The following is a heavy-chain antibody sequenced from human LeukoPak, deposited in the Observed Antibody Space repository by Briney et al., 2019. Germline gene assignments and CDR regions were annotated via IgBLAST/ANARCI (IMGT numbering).Heavy chain of an antibody. D-gene: IGHD6-13*01. V-gene: IGHV4-39*01. CDR2: IYYSGST. J-gene: IGHJ4*02. CDR1: GGSISSSSYY. Sequence: SETLSLTCTVSGGSISSSSYYWGWIRQPPGKGLEWIVSIYYSGSTYYYPSLKSRVTISVDTSKHQFSLKLSSVTAADTAVYYCARHSSSWYVVDYWGQGTLVTVSS. CDR3: ARHSSSWYVVDY.